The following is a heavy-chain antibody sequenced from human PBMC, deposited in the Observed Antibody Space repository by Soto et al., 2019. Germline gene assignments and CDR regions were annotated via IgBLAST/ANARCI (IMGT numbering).Heavy chain of an antibody. CDR2: IYYSGST. V-gene: IGHV4-59*01. D-gene: IGHD6-13*01. Sequence: SETLSLTCTVSGGSISSYYWSWIRQPPGKGLEWIGYIYYSGSTNYNPSLKSRVTISVDTSKNQFSLKLSSVTAADTAVYYCARDRAIAAAGEDYFDYWGQGTLVTVSS. CDR3: ARDRAIAAAGEDYFDY. CDR1: GGSISSYY. J-gene: IGHJ4*02.